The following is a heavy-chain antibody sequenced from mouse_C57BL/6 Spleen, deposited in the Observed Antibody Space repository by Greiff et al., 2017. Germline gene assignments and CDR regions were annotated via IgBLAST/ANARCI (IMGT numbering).Heavy chain of an antibody. V-gene: IGHV5-17*01. CDR1: GFTFSDYG. J-gene: IGHJ1*03. CDR3: ARPQGGSSRSYWYFDV. CDR2: ISSGSSTI. Sequence: EVKLMEPGGGLVKPGGSLKLSCAASGFTFSDYGMHWVRQAPEKGLEWVAYISSGSSTIYYADTVKGRFTITRDNAKNTLFLQMTSLRSEDTAMYYGARPQGGSSRSYWYFDVWGTGTTGTVSS. D-gene: IGHD1-1*01.